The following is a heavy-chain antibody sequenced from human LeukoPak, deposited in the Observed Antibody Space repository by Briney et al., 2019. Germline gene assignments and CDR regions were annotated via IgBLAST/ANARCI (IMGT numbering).Heavy chain of an antibody. J-gene: IGHJ6*02. D-gene: IGHD3-3*01. V-gene: IGHV4-59*12. CDR2: IYYSGST. Sequence: ASETLSLTCTVSGGSISSYYWSWIRQPPGKGLEWIGYIYYSGSTNYNPSLKSRVTMSVDTSKNQFSLKLSSVTAADTAVYYCARDHGNYDFWSGYYDYYGMDVWGQGTTVTVSS. CDR1: GGSISSYY. CDR3: ARDHGNYDFWSGYYDYYGMDV.